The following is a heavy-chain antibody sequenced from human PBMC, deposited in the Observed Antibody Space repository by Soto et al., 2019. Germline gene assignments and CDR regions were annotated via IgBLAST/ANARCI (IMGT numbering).Heavy chain of an antibody. CDR2: ISSSSGTI. J-gene: IGHJ4*02. Sequence: GGSLRLSCTASGFTFSDYSMNWVRHAPGKGLEWVSYISSSSGTIYYADSVKGRFTISRDNSKNTVTLHMNSLRDEDTAVYYYTKNFYFDSWGQGTLVTVSS. V-gene: IGHV3-48*02. CDR3: TKNFYFDS. CDR1: GFTFSDYS.